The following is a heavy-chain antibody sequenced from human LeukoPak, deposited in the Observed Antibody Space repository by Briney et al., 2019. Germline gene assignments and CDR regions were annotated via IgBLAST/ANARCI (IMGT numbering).Heavy chain of an antibody. D-gene: IGHD3-9*01. J-gene: IGHJ5*02. V-gene: IGHV4-4*07. CDR1: GGSISSYY. CDR3: AREVEYYDILTGRSDSWFDP. Sequence: SETLSLTCTVSGGSISSYYWSWIRQPAGKGLEWIGRIYTSGSTNYSPSLKSRVSVSVDTSKNQFSLRLSSVTAADTAVYYCAREVEYYDILTGRSDSWFDPWGQGTLVTVSS. CDR2: IYTSGST.